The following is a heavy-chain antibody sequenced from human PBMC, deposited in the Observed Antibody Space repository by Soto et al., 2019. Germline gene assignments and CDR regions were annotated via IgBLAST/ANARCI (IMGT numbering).Heavy chain of an antibody. J-gene: IGHJ4*02. Sequence: QVQLVQSGAEVKKPGSSVKVSCEAPGGTFDHAAITWVRQAPGQGLEWMGGINPMFNSTHYAQKFQGRVTITADAATSTAFMELRRLRSVDTAVYYCARKILAADYWGQGTLLIVSS. V-gene: IGHV1-69*01. D-gene: IGHD2-15*01. CDR1: GGTFDHAA. CDR3: ARKILAADY. CDR2: INPMFNST.